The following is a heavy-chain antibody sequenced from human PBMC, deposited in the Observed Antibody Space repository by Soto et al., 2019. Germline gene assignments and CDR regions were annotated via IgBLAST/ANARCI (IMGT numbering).Heavy chain of an antibody. V-gene: IGHV3-21*01. Sequence: GGSLRLSCAASGFTFSSYSMNWVRQAPGKGLEWVSSISSSSSYIYYADSVKGRFTISRDNAKNSLYLQMNSLRAEDTAVYYCARDLYSGYDEAYWGQGTLVTVSS. D-gene: IGHD5-12*01. J-gene: IGHJ4*02. CDR2: ISSSSSYI. CDR3: ARDLYSGYDEAY. CDR1: GFTFSSYS.